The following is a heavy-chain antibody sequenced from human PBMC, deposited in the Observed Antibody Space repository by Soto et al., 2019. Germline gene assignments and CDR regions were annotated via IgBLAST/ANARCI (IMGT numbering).Heavy chain of an antibody. D-gene: IGHD5-12*01. V-gene: IGHV1-69*13. CDR3: ARDRGYSGYDYTAPFDY. J-gene: IGHJ4*02. CDR1: GGTFSSYA. CDR2: IIPIFGTA. Sequence: ASVKVSCKASGGTFSSYAISWVRQAPGRGLEWMGGIIPIFGTANYAQKFQGRVTITADGSTSTAYMELSSLRSEDTAVYYCARDRGYSGYDYTAPFDYWGQGTLVTVSS.